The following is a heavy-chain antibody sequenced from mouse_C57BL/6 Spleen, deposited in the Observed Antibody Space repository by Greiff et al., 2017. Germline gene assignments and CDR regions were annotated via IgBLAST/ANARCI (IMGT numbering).Heavy chain of an antibody. V-gene: IGHV1-26*01. J-gene: IGHJ2*01. CDR3: ARLRGPLYFDY. D-gene: IGHD6-1*01. Sequence: EVQLQQSGPELVKPGASVKISCKASGYTFTDYYMNWVKQSHGKSLEWIGDINPNNGGTSYNQKFKGKATLTVDKSSSTAYMERRSLTSEDSAVYYCARLRGPLYFDYWGQGTTLTVSS. CDR2: INPNNGGT. CDR1: GYTFTDYY.